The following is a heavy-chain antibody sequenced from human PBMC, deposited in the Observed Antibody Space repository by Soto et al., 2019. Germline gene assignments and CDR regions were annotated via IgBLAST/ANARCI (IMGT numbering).Heavy chain of an antibody. CDR1: RESVSSYW. V-gene: IGHV5-51*01. CDR3: ASLRDRSGYYNY. CDR2: IYPGDSDT. Sequence: GESLKISGKGCRESVSSYWSGWVRQMPGKGLEWMGIIYPGDSDTRYSPSFQGQVTISADKSISTAYLQWSSLKASDTAMYYCASLRDRSGYYNYWGQGTLVTVSS. J-gene: IGHJ4*02. D-gene: IGHD3-22*01.